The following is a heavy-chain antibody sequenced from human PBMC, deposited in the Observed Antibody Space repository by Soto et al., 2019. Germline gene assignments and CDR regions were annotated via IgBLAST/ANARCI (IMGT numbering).Heavy chain of an antibody. D-gene: IGHD3-3*01. V-gene: IGHV4-59*08. CDR2: IYYSGST. Sequence: SETLSLTCTVSGGSISSYYWSWIRQPPGKGLEWIGYIYYSGSTYYNPSLKSRVTISVDTSKNQFSLKLSSVTAADTAVYYCARGHMTFGVVIMSDIWFDPWGQGTLVTVSS. CDR3: ARGHMTFGVVIMSDIWFDP. J-gene: IGHJ5*02. CDR1: GGSISSYY.